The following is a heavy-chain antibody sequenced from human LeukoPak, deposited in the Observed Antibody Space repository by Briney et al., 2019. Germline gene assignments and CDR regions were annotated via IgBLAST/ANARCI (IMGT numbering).Heavy chain of an antibody. V-gene: IGHV3-30*18. CDR3: AKGWLQFFDY. CDR1: GFTFSSYG. J-gene: IGHJ4*02. D-gene: IGHD5-24*01. Sequence: SGRSLRLSCAASGFTFSSYGMHWVRQAPGKGLEWMAVISYDGSNKYYADSVKGRFTISRDNSKNTLYLQMNSLRAEDTAVYYCAKGWLQFFDYWGQGTLVTVSS. CDR2: ISYDGSNK.